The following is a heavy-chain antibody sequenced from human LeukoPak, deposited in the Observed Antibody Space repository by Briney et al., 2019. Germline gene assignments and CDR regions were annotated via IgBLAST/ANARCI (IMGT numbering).Heavy chain of an antibody. J-gene: IGHJ5*02. V-gene: IGHV3-23*01. Sequence: TGGSLRLSCAASGFTFSSYAMSWVRQAPGKGLEWVSAISGSGGSTYYADSVKGRFTISRDNSKNTLYLQMNSLRAEDTAVYYCAKSPYYDSSGYRRINWFDPWGQGTLVTVSS. CDR1: GFTFSSYA. CDR3: AKSPYYDSSGYRRINWFDP. D-gene: IGHD3-22*01. CDR2: ISGSGGST.